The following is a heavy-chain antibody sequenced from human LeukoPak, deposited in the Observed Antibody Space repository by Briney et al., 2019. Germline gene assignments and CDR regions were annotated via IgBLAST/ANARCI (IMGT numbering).Heavy chain of an antibody. CDR3: ARRYCRGNSCNFLADF. CDR1: GASINNPNYY. CDR2: FNYGGTT. Sequence: PSETLSLTCTVSGASINNPNYYWGWIRQPPGMGLEWIGSFNYGGTTYYNPSLWSRVTIFVDTPKNQFSLQLSSVTAADTAVYYCARRYCRGNSCNFLADFWGQGTLVTVSS. J-gene: IGHJ4*02. V-gene: IGHV4-39*01. D-gene: IGHD2-2*01.